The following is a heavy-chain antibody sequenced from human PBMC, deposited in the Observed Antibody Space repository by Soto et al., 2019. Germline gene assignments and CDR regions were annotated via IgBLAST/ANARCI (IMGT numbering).Heavy chain of an antibody. CDR2: MNPNSGNT. D-gene: IGHD2-15*01. CDR3: ARGRYCSGGSCYQYYFDY. Sequence: ASVKVSCKASGYTFTSYDVNWVRQATGQGLEWMGWMNPNSGNTGYAQKFQGRVTMTRNTSISTAYMELSSLRSEDTAVYYCARGRYCSGGSCYQYYFDYWGQGTLVTVSS. CDR1: GYTFTSYD. V-gene: IGHV1-8*01. J-gene: IGHJ4*02.